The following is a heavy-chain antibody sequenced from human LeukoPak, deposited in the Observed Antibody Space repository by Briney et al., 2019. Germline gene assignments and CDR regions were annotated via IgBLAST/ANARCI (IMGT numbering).Heavy chain of an antibody. J-gene: IGHJ6*02. Sequence: PGRSLRLSCAASGFTFSSYAMHWVRQAPGKGLEWVAVISYDGSNKYYADSVKGRFTISRDNSKNTLYLQMNSLRAEDTAVYYCARVIRAYYYDYGMDVWGQGTTVTVSS. CDR2: ISYDGSNK. D-gene: IGHD3-10*01. CDR3: ARVIRAYYYDYGMDV. CDR1: GFTFSSYA. V-gene: IGHV3-30-3*01.